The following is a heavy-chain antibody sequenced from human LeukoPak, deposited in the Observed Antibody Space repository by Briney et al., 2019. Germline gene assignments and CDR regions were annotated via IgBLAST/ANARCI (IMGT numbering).Heavy chain of an antibody. V-gene: IGHV3-53*04. CDR1: GFTVSSNY. CDR3: ARERDYYDSSDHYCLGAFDI. Sequence: GGSLRLSCAASGFTVSSNYMSWVRQAPGKGLEWVSVIYSGGNTYYADSVKGRFTISRHNSKNTLYLQMNSLRTEDTAVYYCARERDYYDSSDHYCLGAFDIWGQGTMVTVSS. J-gene: IGHJ3*02. CDR2: IYSGGNT. D-gene: IGHD3-22*01.